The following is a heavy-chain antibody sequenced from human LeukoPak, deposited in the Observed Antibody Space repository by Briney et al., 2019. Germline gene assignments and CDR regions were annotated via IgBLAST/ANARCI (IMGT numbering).Heavy chain of an antibody. CDR1: GFTFSSYG. D-gene: IGHD4-17*01. CDR3: ARDLFGTYGDHYYYYYGMDV. CDR2: ISSSGSTI. J-gene: IGHJ6*02. Sequence: PGGSLRLSCAASGFTFSSYGMHWVRQAPGKGLEWVSYISSSGSTIYYADSVKGRFTISRDNAKNSLYLQMNSLRAEDTAVYYCARDLFGTYGDHYYYYYGMDVWGQGTTVTVSS. V-gene: IGHV3-48*04.